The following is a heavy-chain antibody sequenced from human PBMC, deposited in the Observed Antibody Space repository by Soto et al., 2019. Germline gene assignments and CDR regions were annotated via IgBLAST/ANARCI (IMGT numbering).Heavy chain of an antibody. J-gene: IGHJ4*02. CDR2: ISYDGTNK. V-gene: IGHV3-30*18. D-gene: IGHD3-3*01. CDR3: AKFHSAYYDFWSSLDY. CDR1: GFTLSRFG. Sequence: HVQLVESGGGVVQPGRSLRLSCAASGFTLSRFGMQWVRQAPGKGLEWVAVISYDGTNKFYADSVKGRFTISRDNSKNTLFLQMNSLRGEDTAVYYCAKFHSAYYDFWSSLDYWGQGTLVTVSS.